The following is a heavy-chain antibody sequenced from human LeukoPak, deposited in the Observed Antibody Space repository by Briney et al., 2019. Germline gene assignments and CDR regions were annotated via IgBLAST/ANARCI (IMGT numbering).Heavy chain of an antibody. Sequence: SETLSLTCTVSGGSISSYYWSWIRQPPGKELEWIGYIYYSGSTNYNPSLKSRVTISVDTSKNQFSLKLSSVTAADTAVYYCARVSVLEVIPPYYYYYGMDVWGQGTTVTVSS. J-gene: IGHJ6*02. D-gene: IGHD3-16*02. CDR3: ARVSVLEVIPPYYYYYGMDV. CDR1: GGSISSYY. V-gene: IGHV4-59*01. CDR2: IYYSGST.